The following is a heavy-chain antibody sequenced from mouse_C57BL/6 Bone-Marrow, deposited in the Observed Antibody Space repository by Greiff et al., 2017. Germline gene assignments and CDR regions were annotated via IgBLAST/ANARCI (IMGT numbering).Heavy chain of an antibody. V-gene: IGHV7-3*01. CDR2: IRNKANGYTT. D-gene: IGHD1-1*01. CDR1: GFTFTDYY. J-gene: IGHJ3*01. Sequence: EVKLVESGGGLVQPGGSLSLSCAASGFTFTDYYMSWVRQPPGKALEWLGFIRNKANGYTTEYSASVKGRFTISTDNSQSILYLQMNALRAEDSATYYCARSYGSSYDAYWGQGTLVTVSA. CDR3: ARSYGSSYDAY.